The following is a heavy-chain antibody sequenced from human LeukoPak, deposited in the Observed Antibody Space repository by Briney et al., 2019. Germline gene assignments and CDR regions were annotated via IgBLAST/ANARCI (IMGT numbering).Heavy chain of an antibody. CDR2: IGPDGGTT. D-gene: IGHD6-13*01. Sequence: PGGSLRLSCAASGFTFSTYGMHWVRQAPGKGLEYVSGIGPDGGTTYYAKSVKGRFTISRDNSKNMVYLQMGSLRADGMAVYYCARGAQLTDYWGQGTLVTVSS. J-gene: IGHJ4*02. CDR3: ARGAQLTDY. CDR1: GFTFSTYG. V-gene: IGHV3-64*01.